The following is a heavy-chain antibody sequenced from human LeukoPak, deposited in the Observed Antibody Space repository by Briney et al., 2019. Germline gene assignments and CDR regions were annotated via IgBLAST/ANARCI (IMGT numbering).Heavy chain of an antibody. CDR3: AKVPNPGSYYYFDY. CDR2: IRGNGADT. V-gene: IGHV3-23*01. CDR1: GFTFSSYA. Sequence: GASPRLSCAASGFTFSSYAMSWVRQAPGKGLEWVSAIRGNGADTYYADSVKGRFTISRDNSKNTLYLQMNSLRAEDTAVYYCAKVPNPGSYYYFDYWGQGALVTVSS. J-gene: IGHJ4*02. D-gene: IGHD1-26*01.